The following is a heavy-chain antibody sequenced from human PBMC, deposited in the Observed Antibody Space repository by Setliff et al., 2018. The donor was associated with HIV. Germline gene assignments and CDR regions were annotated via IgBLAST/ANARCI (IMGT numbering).Heavy chain of an antibody. CDR2: INHSGST. J-gene: IGHJ6*02. Sequence: SETLSLTCAVYGGSFSGYYWSWIRQPPGKGLEWIGEINHSGSTNYNPSLKSRVTISVDTSKNQFSLKLSSVTAADTAVYYCATCGYYYYGMDVWGQGTTVTVS. V-gene: IGHV4-34*01. CDR3: ATCGYYYYGMDV. CDR1: GGSFSGYY. D-gene: IGHD2-21*01.